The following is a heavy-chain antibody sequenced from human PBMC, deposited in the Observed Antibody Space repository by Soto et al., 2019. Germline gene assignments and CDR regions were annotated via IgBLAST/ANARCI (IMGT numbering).Heavy chain of an antibody. J-gene: IGHJ6*02. CDR1: GGSISSGGYY. CDR3: ARVRYSYGYQHYYGMDV. Sequence: QVQLQESGPGLVKPSQTLSLTCTVSGGSISSGGYYWSWIRQHPGKGLEWIGYIYYSGGTYYNPSLKSRVTISEDTSKNQCSLKLSSVTAADTAVYYCARVRYSYGYQHYYGMDVWGQGTTVTVSS. V-gene: IGHV4-31*03. CDR2: IYYSGGT. D-gene: IGHD5-18*01.